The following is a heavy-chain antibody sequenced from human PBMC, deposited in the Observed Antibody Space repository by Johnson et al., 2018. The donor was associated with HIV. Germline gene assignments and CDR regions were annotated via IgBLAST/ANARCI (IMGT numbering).Heavy chain of an antibody. CDR3: ARGPSAYCGGDCPGGAFDI. CDR2: IGTAGDT. Sequence: MLLVESGGGLVQPGGSLRLSCAASGFTFSSYDMHWVRQATGKGLEWVSAIGTAGDTYYPGSVKGRFTISRENAKNSLYLQMNSLRAGDTAVYYCARGPSAYCGGDCPGGAFDIWGQGTMVTVSS. J-gene: IGHJ3*02. V-gene: IGHV3-13*01. D-gene: IGHD2-21*02. CDR1: GFTFSSYD.